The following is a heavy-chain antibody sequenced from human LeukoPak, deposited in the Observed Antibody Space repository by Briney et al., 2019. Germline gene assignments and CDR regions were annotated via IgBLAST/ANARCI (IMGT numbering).Heavy chain of an antibody. Sequence: GGSLRLSCAASGFTFSNAWMSWVRQAPGKGLEWVGRIKSKTDGGTTDYAAPVKGRFTISRDDSKNTLYLQMNSLKTEDTAVYYCTTDQGHVDTAMVYYFDYWGQGTLVTVSS. J-gene: IGHJ4*02. V-gene: IGHV3-15*01. CDR3: TTDQGHVDTAMVYYFDY. CDR2: IKSKTDGGTT. D-gene: IGHD5-18*01. CDR1: GFTFSNAW.